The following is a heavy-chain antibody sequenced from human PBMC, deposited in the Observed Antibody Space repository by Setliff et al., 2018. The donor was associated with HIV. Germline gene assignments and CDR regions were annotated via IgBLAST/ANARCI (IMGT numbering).Heavy chain of an antibody. V-gene: IGHV4-59*11. CDR1: GVTIHYHY. J-gene: IGHJ3*01. D-gene: IGHD1-7*01. Sequence: SETLSLTCSVSGVTIHYHYWSWIRQPPGKGLEWIGYVDYSGDAEYNPSLQSRVTISRDPSKNQVSLRLNSATAADTAVYYCTRGPGGTVPKPVEAFDVWGQGALVTVSS. CDR3: TRGPGGTVPKPVEAFDV. CDR2: VDYSGDA.